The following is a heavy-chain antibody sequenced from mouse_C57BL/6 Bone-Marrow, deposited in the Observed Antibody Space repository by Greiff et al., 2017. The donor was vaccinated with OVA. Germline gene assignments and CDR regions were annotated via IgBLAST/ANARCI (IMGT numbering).Heavy chain of an antibody. CDR2: INPSSGYT. D-gene: IGHD1-1*01. CDR3: ARSDYYGSSYFDY. CDR1: GYTFTSYW. Sequence: VQLQQPGAELVKPGASVKLSCKASGYTFTSYWMHWVKQRPGQGLEWIGYINPSSGYTKYNQKFKDKATLTADKSSSTAYMQLSSLTYEDSAVYYCARSDYYGSSYFDYWGQGTTLTVSS. J-gene: IGHJ2*01. V-gene: IGHV1-7*01.